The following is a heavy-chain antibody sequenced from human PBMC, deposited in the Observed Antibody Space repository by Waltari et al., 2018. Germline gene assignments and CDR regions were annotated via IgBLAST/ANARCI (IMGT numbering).Heavy chain of an antibody. CDR1: GLTFSNYW. D-gene: IGHD4-4*01. J-gene: IGHJ4*02. V-gene: IGHV3-74*01. CDR3: TRGEINYSRFDY. CDR2: INVDGSST. Sequence: EVQLVESGGDLVTPGGSRRLSCAASGLTFSNYWMHWVRQAPGKGLAWVSRINVDGSSTVYANSVAGRFTISRDNAKNTVYLEMSGLRAEDTAVYYCTRGEINYSRFDYWGQGSLVTVSS.